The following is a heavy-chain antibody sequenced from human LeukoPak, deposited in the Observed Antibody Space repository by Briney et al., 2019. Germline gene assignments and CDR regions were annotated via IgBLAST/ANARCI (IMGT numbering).Heavy chain of an antibody. V-gene: IGHV3-7*01. J-gene: IGHJ4*02. CDR2: IKEDGSEK. D-gene: IGHD6-19*01. CDR3: ARDSGWYPVDY. CDR1: GFTFSNNW. Sequence: PGGSLRLSCAASGFTFSNNWMTWVRQAPGKGLEWVANIKEDGSEKNYVDSVKGRFTISRDNAKNSLYLQMNSLIAEDTAVYYCARDSGWYPVDYWGQGTLVTVSS.